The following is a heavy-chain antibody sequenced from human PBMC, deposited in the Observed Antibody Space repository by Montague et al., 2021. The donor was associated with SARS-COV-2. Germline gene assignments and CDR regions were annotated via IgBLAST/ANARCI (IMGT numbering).Heavy chain of an antibody. V-gene: IGHV4-39*01. Sequence: SETLSLTCTVSGGSISSSSYYWGWLRQPPGKGLEWNRSIYYSGSTYYNPSLKSRITISVDTTKNQFSLKLSSVTAAETAVYYGARAGLQIWSRRWVDPWGQGTLVTVSS. D-gene: IGHD5-18*01. CDR3: ARAGLQIWSRRWVDP. CDR1: GGSISSSSYY. J-gene: IGHJ5*02. CDR2: IYYSGST.